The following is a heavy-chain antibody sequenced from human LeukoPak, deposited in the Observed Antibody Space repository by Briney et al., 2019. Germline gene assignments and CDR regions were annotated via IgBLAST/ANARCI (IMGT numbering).Heavy chain of an antibody. J-gene: IGHJ5*02. CDR3: AKGGYCSTTSCYVGWFDP. CDR1: GFTFSGSA. CDR2: ISYSGANS. Sequence: HPGGSLRLSCAASGFTFSGSAMSWVRQAPGEGLEWVSLISYSGANSYYTDSMRGRFTISRDNSKDTLFLQMNSLRAEDTAVYYCAKGGYCSTTSCYVGWFDPWGQGTLVTVSS. D-gene: IGHD2-2*01. V-gene: IGHV3-23*01.